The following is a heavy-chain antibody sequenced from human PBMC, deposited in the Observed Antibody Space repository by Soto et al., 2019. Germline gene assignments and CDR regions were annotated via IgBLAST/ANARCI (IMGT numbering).Heavy chain of an antibody. CDR1: GFTFSSYG. V-gene: IGHV3-30*18. CDR2: ISYDGSNK. D-gene: IGHD6-13*01. J-gene: IGHJ6*02. Sequence: PGGSLRLSCAASGFTFSSYGMHWIRQAPGKGLEWVAVISYDGSNKYYADSVKGRFTISRGNSKNTLYLQMNSLRAEDTAVYYCAKDLGAAAGMGHYYYGMDVWGQGTTVTVSS. CDR3: AKDLGAAAGMGHYYYGMDV.